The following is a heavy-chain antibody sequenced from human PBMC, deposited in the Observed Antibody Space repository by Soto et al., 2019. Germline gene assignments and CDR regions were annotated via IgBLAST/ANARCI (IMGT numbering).Heavy chain of an antibody. J-gene: IGHJ6*02. CDR1: GFTFSSYD. CDR2: IGKGGDT. V-gene: IGHV3-13*01. Sequence: EVQLVESGGGLVQPGGSLRLSCAASGFTFSSYDMQWVRQVTGKGMEWVSSIGKGGDTYYAGSVKGRFTISRENAKNSLYLQMSSLRAGDTAVYYAVRDPAGHGMDVWGQGTTVTVSS. D-gene: IGHD3-10*01. CDR3: VRDPAGHGMDV.